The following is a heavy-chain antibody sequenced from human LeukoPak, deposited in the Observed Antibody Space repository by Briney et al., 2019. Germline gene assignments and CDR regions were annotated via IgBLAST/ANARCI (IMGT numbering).Heavy chain of an antibody. CDR1: GFTFSSYW. V-gene: IGHV3-7*01. CDR3: ARDQLLYYYDSSGYGY. D-gene: IGHD3-22*01. Sequence: GGSVRLSCAASGFTFSSYWMSWVRQAPGKGLEWVANIKQDGSEKYYVDSVKGRFTISRDNAKNSLYLQMNSLRAEDTAVYYCARDQLLYYYDSSGYGYWGQGTLVTVSS. CDR2: IKQDGSEK. J-gene: IGHJ4*02.